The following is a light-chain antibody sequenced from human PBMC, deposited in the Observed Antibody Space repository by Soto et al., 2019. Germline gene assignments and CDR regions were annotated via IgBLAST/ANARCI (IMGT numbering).Light chain of an antibody. CDR1: QNINSY. V-gene: IGKV3-11*01. CDR3: QQRSNWPPAT. J-gene: IGKJ1*01. CDR2: DAS. Sequence: EIVLTQSPATLSLSPGERATLSCRASQNINSYLAWYQQKPGQAPRLLIYDASNRATGIPARFSGSGSGTDFTLTISSLEPEDFAVYYCQQRSNWPPATFGQGTKVEIK.